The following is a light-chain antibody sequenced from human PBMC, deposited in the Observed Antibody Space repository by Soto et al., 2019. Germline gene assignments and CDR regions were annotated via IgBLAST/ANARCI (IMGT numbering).Light chain of an antibody. Sequence: DIQMTQSPSTLSASAGDRVTITCRASQSISSWLAWYQQKPGKAPKLLIYDASSLESGVPSRFSGSGSGTEFTLTISSLQPDDVATYDCQQYNSYPYTFGQGTKLEIK. V-gene: IGKV1-5*01. CDR1: QSISSW. CDR3: QQYNSYPYT. J-gene: IGKJ2*01. CDR2: DAS.